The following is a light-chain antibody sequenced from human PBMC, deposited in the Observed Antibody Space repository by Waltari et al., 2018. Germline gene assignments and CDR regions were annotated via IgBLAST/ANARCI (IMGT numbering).Light chain of an antibody. CDR1: QNIGSS. J-gene: IGKJ5*01. CDR2: YAS. Sequence: LSCRASQNIGSSLAWYQQKPGQAPRLLIYYASTRATGIPARFSGSESGTEFTLTISNLQSEDFAIYYCQQYYNWPPKITFGQGTRLE. CDR3: QQYYNWPPKIT. V-gene: IGKV3-15*01.